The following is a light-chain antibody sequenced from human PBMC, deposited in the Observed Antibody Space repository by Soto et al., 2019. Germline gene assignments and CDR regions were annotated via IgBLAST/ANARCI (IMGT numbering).Light chain of an antibody. V-gene: IGKV3-20*01. CDR3: QQYGSSPRT. CDR2: GAS. Sequence: EIVLTQSPGTLSMSPGERATLSCRASQSISSNYLAWYQQKPGQAPRLLIYGASSMATGIPDRFSGSGSGTDFTLTISRLEAEDFAVYYCQQYGSSPRTFGQGTKVEF. CDR1: QSISSNY. J-gene: IGKJ1*01.